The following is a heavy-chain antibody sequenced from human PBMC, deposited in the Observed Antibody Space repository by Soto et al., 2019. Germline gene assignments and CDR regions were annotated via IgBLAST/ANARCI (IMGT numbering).Heavy chain of an antibody. D-gene: IGHD4-17*01. CDR2: IQSGGPT. V-gene: IGHV3-66*01. CDR1: GFTVSSKY. J-gene: IGHJ4*02. Sequence: GGSLRLSCAASGFTVSSKYMSWVRQAPGKGLEWVSLIQSGGPTYYADSVKGRFTISRDNSKDTLCLQMNSLRVDDTAVYYCARGRDDGGYFDYWGQGSLVTVSS. CDR3: ARGRDDGGYFDY.